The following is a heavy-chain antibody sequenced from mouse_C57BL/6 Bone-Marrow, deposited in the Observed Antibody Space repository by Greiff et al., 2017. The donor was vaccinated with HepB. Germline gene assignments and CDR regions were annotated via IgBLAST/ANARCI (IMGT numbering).Heavy chain of an antibody. V-gene: IGHV14-1*01. D-gene: IGHD1-1*01. CDR3: TSYYYGSFYAMDY. J-gene: IGHJ4*01. Sequence: VQLKESGAELVRPGASVKLSCTASGFNIKDYYMHWVKQRPEQGLEWIGRIDPEDGDTEYAPKFQGKATMTADTSSNTAYLQLSSLTSEDTAVYYCTSYYYGSFYAMDYWGQGTSVTVSA. CDR1: GFNIKDYY. CDR2: IDPEDGDT.